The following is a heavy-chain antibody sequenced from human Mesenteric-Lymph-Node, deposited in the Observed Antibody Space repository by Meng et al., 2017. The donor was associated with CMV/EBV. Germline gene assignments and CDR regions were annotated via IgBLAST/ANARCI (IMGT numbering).Heavy chain of an antibody. D-gene: IGHD1-26*01. CDR3: AKELRVVGGFDY. V-gene: IGHV3-7*03. Sequence: GESLKISCAASGFTFSVYWMNWVRQAPGKGLEWVANIKPDGSGKYYVDSVKGRFTISRDNAKNSLYLQMNSLRAEDMALYYCAKELRVVGGFDYWGQGTLVTVSS. CDR2: IKPDGSGK. CDR1: GFTFSVYW. J-gene: IGHJ4*02.